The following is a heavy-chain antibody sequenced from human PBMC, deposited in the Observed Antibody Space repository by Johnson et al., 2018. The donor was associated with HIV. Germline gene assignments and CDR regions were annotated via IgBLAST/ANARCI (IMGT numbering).Heavy chain of an antibody. CDR3: AKSNPMIVVVDAFDI. CDR1: GFTFSDYY. Sequence: QVQLVESGGGLVKPGGSLRLSCAASGFTFSDYYMSWIRQAPGKGLEWVSYISSSGSTIYYADSVKGRFTISRDNSKNTLYLQMNKLRAEDTAVYFWAKSNPMIVVVDAFDIWGQGTMVTVSS. D-gene: IGHD3-22*01. J-gene: IGHJ3*02. CDR2: ISSSGSTI. V-gene: IGHV3-11*01.